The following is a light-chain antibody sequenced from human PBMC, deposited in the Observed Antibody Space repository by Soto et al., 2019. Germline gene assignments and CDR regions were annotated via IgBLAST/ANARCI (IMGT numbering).Light chain of an antibody. CDR3: QQCYTTCPT. CDR1: QSVLYSSNNKNY. Sequence: DIVMTQSPDSLAVSLGGRATINCNSSQSVLYSSNNKNYLTWYQQRPGQPPRLLIYWASTRESGVPDRFSGSGSGTDFTLTISSLQAEDVAVYYCQQCYTTCPTFGQGTKVEIK. V-gene: IGKV4-1*01. CDR2: WAS. J-gene: IGKJ1*01.